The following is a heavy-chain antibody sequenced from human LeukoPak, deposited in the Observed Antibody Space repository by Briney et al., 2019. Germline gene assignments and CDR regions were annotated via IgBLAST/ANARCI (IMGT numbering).Heavy chain of an antibody. J-gene: IGHJ5*02. V-gene: IGHV4-31*03. CDR1: GGSISSGGYY. D-gene: IGHD6-19*01. CDR2: IYYSGST. Sequence: SETLSLTCTVSGGSISSGGYYWSWIRQHPGKGLEWIGYIYYSGSTYYNPSLKSRVTISVDTSKNQFSLKLSSVTAADTAVYYCARSEGYSSGWALALFWFDPWGQGTLVTVSS. CDR3: ARSEGYSSGWALALFWFDP.